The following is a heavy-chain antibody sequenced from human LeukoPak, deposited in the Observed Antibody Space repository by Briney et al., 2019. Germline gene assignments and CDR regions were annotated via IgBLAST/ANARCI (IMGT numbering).Heavy chain of an antibody. V-gene: IGHV3-23*01. J-gene: IGHJ4*02. D-gene: IGHD3-10*01. CDR3: AKDGNREFGELLWQYYLDY. Sequence: GGSLRLSCAASGFTFSSYAMSWVRQAPGKGLEWVSAISGSGGSTYYADSVKGRFTISRDNSKNTLYLQMNSLRAEDTAVYYCAKDGNREFGELLWQYYLDYWGQGTLVTVSS. CDR2: ISGSGGST. CDR1: GFTFSSYA.